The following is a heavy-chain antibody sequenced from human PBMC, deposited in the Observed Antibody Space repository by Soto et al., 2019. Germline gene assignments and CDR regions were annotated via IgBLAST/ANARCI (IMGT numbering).Heavy chain of an antibody. V-gene: IGHV1-3*01. Sequence: ASVKVSCKASGYTFTSYAMHWVRQAPGQRLEWMGWINAGNGNTNYAQKLQGRVTMTTDTSTSTAYMELRSLRSDDTAVYYCARDPDILTGYSPGSYYFDYWGQGTLVTVSS. J-gene: IGHJ4*02. D-gene: IGHD3-9*01. CDR1: GYTFTSYA. CDR2: INAGNGNT. CDR3: ARDPDILTGYSPGSYYFDY.